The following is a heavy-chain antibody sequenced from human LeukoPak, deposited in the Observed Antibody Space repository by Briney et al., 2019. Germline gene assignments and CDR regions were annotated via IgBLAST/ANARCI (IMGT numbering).Heavy chain of an antibody. CDR3: STSPY. V-gene: IGHV3-15*01. CDR1: GFTFTNAW. J-gene: IGHJ4*02. CDR2: IKSKTDGGTT. Sequence: PGGSLRLSCAASGFTFTNAWMTWVRQAPGKGLEWIGRIKSKTDGGTTDYAAPVEGRFTISRDGSKNMVFLQMNSLKTEDTAMYYCSTSPYWGQGTLVTVSS.